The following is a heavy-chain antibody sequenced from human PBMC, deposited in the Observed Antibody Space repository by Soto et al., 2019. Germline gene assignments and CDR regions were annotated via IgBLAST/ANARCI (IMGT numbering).Heavy chain of an antibody. CDR3: AKDPYGEGFF. D-gene: IGHD4-17*01. CDR2: ISSDGTTK. V-gene: IGHV3-30*18. J-gene: IGHJ4*02. CDR1: SFTFSSYA. Sequence: QVQLVESGGGVVQPGGSLRLSCAASSFTFSSYALHWVRQAPGKGLECVAFISSDGTTKYYADSVKGRFTISRDNSKNTLYLQMNSRKPEDTAVYNFAKDPYGEGFFWGQGTLLTVSS.